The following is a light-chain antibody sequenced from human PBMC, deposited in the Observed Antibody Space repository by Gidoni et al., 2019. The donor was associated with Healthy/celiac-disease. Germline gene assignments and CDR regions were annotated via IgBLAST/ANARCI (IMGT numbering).Light chain of an antibody. V-gene: IGKV3-20*01. CDR2: GAS. CDR3: QQYGSSPS. J-gene: IGKJ2*01. CDR1: QSVSSSY. Sequence: LVLTQSPGTLSLSPGERATLSCRASQSVSSSYLAWYQQKPGQAPRLLIYGASSRATGIPDRFSGSGSGTDFTLTISRLEPEDFAVYYCQQYGSSPSFGQGTKLEIK.